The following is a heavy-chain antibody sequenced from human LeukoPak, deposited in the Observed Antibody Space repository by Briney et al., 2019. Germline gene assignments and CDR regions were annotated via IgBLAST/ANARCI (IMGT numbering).Heavy chain of an antibody. V-gene: IGHV3-30*03. J-gene: IGHJ3*02. D-gene: IGHD5-12*01. CDR2: ISYDRSNK. CDR1: GFTFSSYG. Sequence: GGSLRLSCAASGFTFSSYGMHWVRQAPGKGLEWVTFISYDRSNKYYADSVKGRFTISRDNSKKTLYLQMNSLRADDTAVYYCARGSSGYVDAFDIWGQGTMVTVSA. CDR3: ARGSSGYVDAFDI.